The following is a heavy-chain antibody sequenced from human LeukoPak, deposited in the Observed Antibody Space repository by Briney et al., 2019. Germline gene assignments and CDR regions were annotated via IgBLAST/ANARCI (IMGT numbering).Heavy chain of an antibody. D-gene: IGHD2-2*01. Sequence: ASVKVSCKASGYTFTGYYMHWVRQAPGQGLEWMGWIKPNSGGTNYAQKFQGRVTMTRDTSISTAYMELSRLRSDDTAVYYCARRRVVPAAMAVFDYWGQGTLVTVSS. V-gene: IGHV1-2*02. J-gene: IGHJ4*02. CDR2: IKPNSGGT. CDR1: GYTFTGYY. CDR3: ARRRVVPAAMAVFDY.